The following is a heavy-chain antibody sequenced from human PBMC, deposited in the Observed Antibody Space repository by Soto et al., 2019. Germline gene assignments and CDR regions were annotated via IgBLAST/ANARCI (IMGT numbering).Heavy chain of an antibody. CDR3: ARYFDWSPLNWFDP. CDR2: IYYSGST. V-gene: IGHV4-59*08. CDR1: GGSISSYY. J-gene: IGHJ5*02. Sequence: SETLSLTCTVSGGSISSYYWSWIRQPPGKGLEWIGYIYYSGSTNYNPSLRSRVTISVDTSKNQFSLKLTSVTAADTAVYYCARYFDWSPLNWFDPWGQGTLVTVSS. D-gene: IGHD3-9*01.